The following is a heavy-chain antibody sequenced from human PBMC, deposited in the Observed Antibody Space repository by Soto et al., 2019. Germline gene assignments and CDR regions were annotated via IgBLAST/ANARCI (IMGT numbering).Heavy chain of an antibody. CDR1: GGTFSSYA. J-gene: IGHJ4*02. Sequence: QVQLVQSGAEVKKPGSSVKVSCKASGGTFSSYAISWVRQAPGQGLEWMGGIIPIFGTANYAQKFQGRVTXXAXEXXSTAYMELSSLRSEDTAVYYCAERRRDGYNAVFDYWGQGTLVTVSS. V-gene: IGHV1-69*12. CDR2: IIPIFGTA. CDR3: AERRRDGYNAVFDY. D-gene: IGHD5-12*01.